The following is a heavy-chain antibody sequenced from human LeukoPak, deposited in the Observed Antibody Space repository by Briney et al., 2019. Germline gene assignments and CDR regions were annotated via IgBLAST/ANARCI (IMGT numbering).Heavy chain of an antibody. Sequence: PSETLSLTCAVYGGSFSGYYWSWIRQLPGKGLEWIGEINHSGSTNYNPSLKSRVTISVDTSKNQFSLKLSSVTAADTAVYYCARGMYYYDSSGYYYPLDALDYWGQGTLVTVSS. V-gene: IGHV4-34*01. D-gene: IGHD3-22*01. CDR3: ARGMYYYDSSGYYYPLDALDY. CDR1: GGSFSGYY. J-gene: IGHJ4*02. CDR2: INHSGST.